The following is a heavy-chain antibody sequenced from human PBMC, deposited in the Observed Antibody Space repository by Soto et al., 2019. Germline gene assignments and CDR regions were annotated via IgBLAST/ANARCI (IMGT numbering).Heavy chain of an antibody. J-gene: IGHJ4*02. V-gene: IGHV3-23*01. CDR2: FSGRSGDT. D-gene: IGHD6-19*01. CDR1: GFTINTHA. Sequence: EVQLLESGGGLVQPGGSLRLSCAASGFTINTHAMTWVRQAPGKGLEWVSAFSGRSGDTYYAASVKGRFTISGDNSKNTVILEMNNLRAEDTAVDYCARDSSAWPTSFDSWGQGIPVTVSS. CDR3: ARDSSAWPTSFDS.